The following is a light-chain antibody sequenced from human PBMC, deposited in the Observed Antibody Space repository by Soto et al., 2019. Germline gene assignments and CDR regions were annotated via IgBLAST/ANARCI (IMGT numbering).Light chain of an antibody. V-gene: IGKV3-11*01. J-gene: IGKJ5*01. Sequence: EIVMTQSPATLSVSPGERATLSCRASQSVSSNLAWYQQKPGLAPRLLIYDASSRATGIPARFSGSGSGTGFTLTISSLEPEDFAVYYCQQRSKWPITVGQGTRLENK. CDR3: QQRSKWPIT. CDR1: QSVSSN. CDR2: DAS.